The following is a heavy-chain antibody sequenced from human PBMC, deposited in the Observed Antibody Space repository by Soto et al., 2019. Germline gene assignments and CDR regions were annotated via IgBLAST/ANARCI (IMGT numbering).Heavy chain of an antibody. Sequence: QLGGPLRLSCEASGLTFSSYWMSGVRKAPGKGLEWVANIKQDGSEKYLVDSVKGRFTISRDNAKNSLYRQMKSLRAEDTAVYYCARESPLHLNYDFWSCYYDAFDIWGQGTMVTVSS. V-gene: IGHV3-7*01. J-gene: IGHJ3*02. CDR1: GLTFSSYW. CDR3: ARESPLHLNYDFWSCYYDAFDI. CDR2: IKQDGSEK. D-gene: IGHD3-3*01.